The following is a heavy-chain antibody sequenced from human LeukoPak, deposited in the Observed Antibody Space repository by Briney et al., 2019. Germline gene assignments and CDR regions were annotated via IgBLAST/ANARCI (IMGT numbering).Heavy chain of an antibody. CDR1: GFTFSSYA. J-gene: IGHJ4*02. Sequence: GGSLRLSCAASGFTFSSYAMHWVRQAPGKGLEWVAVISYDGSNKYYADSVKGRFTISRDNSKNTLYLQMNSLRAEDTAVYYCARGRITMVRGVPHYYFDYWGQGTLVTVSS. CDR2: ISYDGSNK. CDR3: ARGRITMVRGVPHYYFDY. V-gene: IGHV3-30-3*01. D-gene: IGHD3-10*01.